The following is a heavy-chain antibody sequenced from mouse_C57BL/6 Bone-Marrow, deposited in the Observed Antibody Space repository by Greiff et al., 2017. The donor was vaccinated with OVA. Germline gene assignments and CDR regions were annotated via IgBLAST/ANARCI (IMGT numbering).Heavy chain of an antibody. V-gene: IGHV14-4*01. D-gene: IGHD1-1*02. J-gene: IGHJ2*01. Sequence: EVQLQQSGAELVRPGASVKLSCTASGFTIKDDYMHWVKQRPEQGLAWIGWIDPENGDTKYTPKFQGKATITADTSSNTAYLQLSSLTSEDTAVYYCARCGNGWWDYWGQGTTLTVSS. CDR3: ARCGNGWWDY. CDR2: IDPENGDT. CDR1: GFTIKDDY.